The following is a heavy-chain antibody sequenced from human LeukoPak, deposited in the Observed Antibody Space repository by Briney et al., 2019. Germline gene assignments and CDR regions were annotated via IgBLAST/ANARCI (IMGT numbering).Heavy chain of an antibody. Sequence: SVKVSCKASGYTFTGYYMHWVRQAPGQGLEWMGGIIPIFGTANYAQKFQGRVTITADESTSTAYMELSSLRSEDTAVYYCAREGSSWYGDYWGQGTLVTVSS. V-gene: IGHV1-69*13. CDR3: AREGSSWYGDY. CDR2: IIPIFGTA. D-gene: IGHD6-13*01. J-gene: IGHJ4*02. CDR1: GYTFTGYY.